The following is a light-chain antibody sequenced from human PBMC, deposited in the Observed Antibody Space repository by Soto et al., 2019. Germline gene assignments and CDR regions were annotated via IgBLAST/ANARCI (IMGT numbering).Light chain of an antibody. CDR3: SSHTISSALKV. CDR2: GVS. J-gene: IGLJ1*01. V-gene: IGLV2-14*01. Sequence: QCVRSHPASVSWSPGHSITISCTGTISDFVVYNYVSWYQQHPGKAPKLMIYGVSNRPSGVSNRFSGSKSGNTASLTISGLQADDEADYYCSSHTISSALKVFGTGTKVTVL. CDR1: ISDFVVYNY.